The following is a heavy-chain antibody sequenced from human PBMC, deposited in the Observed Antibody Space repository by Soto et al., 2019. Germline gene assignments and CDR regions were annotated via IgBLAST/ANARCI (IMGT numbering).Heavy chain of an antibody. CDR1: GFTFTSSA. CDR3: ARVSVAGDFDY. J-gene: IGHJ4*02. CDR2: IVVGSGNT. Sequence: SVKVSCKASGFTFTSSAMQWVRQARGQRLEWIGWIVVGSGNTKYAQKFQERVTMTRDMSTSTAYMELSSLRSDDTAVYYCARVSVAGDFDYWGQGTRVTVSS. V-gene: IGHV1-58*02. D-gene: IGHD6-19*01.